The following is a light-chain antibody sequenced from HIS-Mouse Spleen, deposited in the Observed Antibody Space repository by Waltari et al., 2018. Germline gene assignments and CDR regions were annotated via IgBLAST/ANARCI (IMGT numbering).Light chain of an antibody. CDR3: QSYDSSNSWV. CDR2: EDN. CDR1: SGSIASNY. Sequence: NFMLTQPHSVSESPGKTVTISCTGSSGSIASNYVQWYQQRPGSAPTTVIYEDNQRPAGGPDRCSGSIDSSSNSASLTISGLKTEDEADYYCQSYDSSNSWVFGGGTKLTVL. V-gene: IGLV6-57*02. J-gene: IGLJ3*02.